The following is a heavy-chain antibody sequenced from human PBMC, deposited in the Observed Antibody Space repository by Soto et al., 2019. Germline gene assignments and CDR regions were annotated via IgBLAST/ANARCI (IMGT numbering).Heavy chain of an antibody. J-gene: IGHJ6*02. Sequence: ASVKVSCKASGYTLTSYGISWVRQAPGQGLEWMGWISAYNGNTNYAQKLQGRVTMTTDTSTSTAYMELRSLRSDDTAVYYCARHGSLSSSWYGLSLYYYYGMDVWGQGTTVTVSS. CDR2: ISAYNGNT. V-gene: IGHV1-18*01. CDR1: GYTLTSYG. D-gene: IGHD6-13*01. CDR3: ARHGSLSSSWYGLSLYYYYGMDV.